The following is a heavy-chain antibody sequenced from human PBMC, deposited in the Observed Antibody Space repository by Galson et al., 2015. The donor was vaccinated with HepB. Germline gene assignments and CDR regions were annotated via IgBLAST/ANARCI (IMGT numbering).Heavy chain of an antibody. J-gene: IGHJ4*02. CDR1: GFTFDDYS. CDR2: ISWNSGSI. V-gene: IGHV3-9*01. D-gene: IGHD1-26*01. Sequence: SLRLSCAASGFTFDDYSMHWVRQAPGKGLEWVSGISWNSGSIGYADSVKGRFTISRDTAKNSLYLQMNSLRAEDTALYYCAKGLSGSYYGGLDSWGQGTLVTVSS. CDR3: AKGLSGSYYGGLDS.